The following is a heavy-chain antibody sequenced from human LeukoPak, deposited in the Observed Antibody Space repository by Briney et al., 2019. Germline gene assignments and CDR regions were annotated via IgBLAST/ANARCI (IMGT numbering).Heavy chain of an antibody. CDR2: IYYSGST. J-gene: IGHJ4*02. CDR3: ARAGYGDSDFDY. Sequence: SETLSLTCTVSGGSISSYYWSWIRQPPGKGLEWIGFIYYSGSTNYNPSLKSRVTISVDTSKNQFSLKLNSVTAADTAVYYCARAGYGDSDFDYWGQGTLVTVSS. V-gene: IGHV4-59*08. CDR1: GGSISSYY. D-gene: IGHD4-17*01.